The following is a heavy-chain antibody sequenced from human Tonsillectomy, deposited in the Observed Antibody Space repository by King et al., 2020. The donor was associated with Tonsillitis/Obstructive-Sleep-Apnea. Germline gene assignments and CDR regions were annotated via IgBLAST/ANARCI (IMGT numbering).Heavy chain of an antibody. J-gene: IGHJ6*02. CDR3: ARDWSTKGVRGGLRYYGMDV. Sequence: VQLVESGGGVVQPGRSLRLSCAASGFTFSSYGMHWVRQAPGKGLEWVAIIWYDASNKYYADSVKGRFTISRDNSKNTLYLQMNSLRAEDTAVYYCARDWSTKGVRGGLRYYGMDVWGQGTTVTVSS. CDR2: IWYDASNK. V-gene: IGHV3-33*01. D-gene: IGHD3-10*01. CDR1: GFTFSSYG.